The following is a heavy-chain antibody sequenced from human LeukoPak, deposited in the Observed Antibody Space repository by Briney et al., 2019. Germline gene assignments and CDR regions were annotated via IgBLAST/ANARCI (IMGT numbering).Heavy chain of an antibody. V-gene: IGHV4-61*01. J-gene: IGHJ4*02. CDR3: ARYGGYYFDY. CDR1: RGSVSSGSYY. Sequence: SETLSLTCTVSRGSVSSGSYYWTWIRQPPGKGLEWIGYIHNSVTNSKPSLKSRVTISVDTSKNQSSLKLSSVTAADTAVYYCARYGGYYFDYWGQGTLVTVSS. D-gene: IGHD3-16*01. CDR2: IHNSVT.